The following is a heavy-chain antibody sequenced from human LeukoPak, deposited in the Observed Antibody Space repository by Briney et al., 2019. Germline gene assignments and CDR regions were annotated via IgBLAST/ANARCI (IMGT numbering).Heavy chain of an antibody. V-gene: IGHV4-30-2*01. CDR2: IYQGGTT. J-gene: IGHJ4*02. CDR3: GRGGIAAAASGIDF. Sequence: PQTPCLTCAVSGGSISSGGFSWNWIRQPPGKGLEWIGYIYQGGTTYYNPSLKSRVTISVDRPKNQFSLKLSSVTAADTAVYYCGRGGIAAAASGIDFWGPGNLLTVPS. D-gene: IGHD6-13*01. CDR1: GGSISSGGFS.